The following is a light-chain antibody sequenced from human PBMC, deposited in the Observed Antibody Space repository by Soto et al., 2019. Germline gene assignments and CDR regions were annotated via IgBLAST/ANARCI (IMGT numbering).Light chain of an antibody. V-gene: IGKV1-39*01. J-gene: IGKJ1*01. CDR1: QSISSY. CDR3: QQSDSVPWT. CDR2: GAS. Sequence: DIQMTQSPSSLSASVGDRVTITCRASQSISSYLNWYQHKAGKAPTVLIYGASSLQSGVPSRFSGRGSGTDFTLTISSLQPEDFATYYCQQSDSVPWTFAQGTQVEIK.